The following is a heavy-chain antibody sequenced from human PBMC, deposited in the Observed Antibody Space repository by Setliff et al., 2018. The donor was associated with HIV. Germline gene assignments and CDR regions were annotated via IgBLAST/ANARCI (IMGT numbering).Heavy chain of an antibody. CDR1: GFTFSSYS. V-gene: IGHV3-48*04. CDR3: ARVGLTAGGFAY. D-gene: IGHD3-16*01. CDR2: ISNGGSAK. Sequence: PGGSLRLSCAASGFTFSSYSMNWVRQAPGKGLEWISYISNGGSAKYYTDSVEGRFTVSRDNAKNLLYLQMDSLKGEDTALYYCARVGLTAGGFAYWGQGTLVTVSS. J-gene: IGHJ4*02.